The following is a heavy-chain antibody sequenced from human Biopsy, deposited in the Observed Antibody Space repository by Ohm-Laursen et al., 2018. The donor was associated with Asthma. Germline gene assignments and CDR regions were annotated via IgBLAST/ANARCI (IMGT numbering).Heavy chain of an antibody. D-gene: IGHD6-6*01. V-gene: IGHV3-9*01. Sequence: SLRLSCSASGFSFDDCAMHWVRQAPGKGLEWVSSISWNSGNIDYADSVKGRFTISRDNAKDTLYLQVNSLRGDDTAVYYCARGKTWGRSYYFDYWGQGTLVTASS. CDR1: GFSFDDCA. CDR2: ISWNSGNI. CDR3: ARGKTWGRSYYFDY. J-gene: IGHJ4*02.